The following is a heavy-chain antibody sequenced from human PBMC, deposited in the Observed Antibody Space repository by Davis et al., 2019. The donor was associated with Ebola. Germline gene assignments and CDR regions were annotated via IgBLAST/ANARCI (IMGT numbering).Heavy chain of an antibody. J-gene: IGHJ4*02. CDR1: GFTFSSNW. D-gene: IGHD1-7*01. V-gene: IGHV3-7*03. CDR2: IKQDGSEK. CDR3: AKDRAITGNTVSHFDF. Sequence: GGSLRLSCAASGFTFSSNWMSWVRQAPGKGLEWVAHIKQDGSEKYYVDSVKGRFTISRDNAKNSLYLQMNSLRAEDAAVYYCAKDRAITGNTVSHFDFWGQGTLVTVSS.